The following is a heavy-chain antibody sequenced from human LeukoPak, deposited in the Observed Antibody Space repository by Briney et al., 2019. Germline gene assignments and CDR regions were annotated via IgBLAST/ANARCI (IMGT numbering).Heavy chain of an antibody. V-gene: IGHV3-7*01. D-gene: IGHD3-10*01. CDR3: ARDGISITYFDY. Sequence: GGSLRLSCAASGFTFTTYWMSWIRQTPKKGLEWVAHIKQDGSEKYYVDSVKGRFSISRDNANNSLYLQLNSLRAEDMGVYYCARDGISITYFDYWGQGTLVTVSS. J-gene: IGHJ4*02. CDR1: GFTFTTYW. CDR2: IKQDGSEK.